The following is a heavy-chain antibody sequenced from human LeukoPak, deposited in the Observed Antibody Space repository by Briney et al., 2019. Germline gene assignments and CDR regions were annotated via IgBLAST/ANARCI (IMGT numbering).Heavy chain of an antibody. CDR1: GFTFSSYG. Sequence: GRSLRLSCAASGFTFSSYGMHWVRQAPGKGLEWVAVIWYDGSNKYYADSVKGRFTISRDNSKNTLYLQMNSLRAEDTAVYYCARERGVRGVITNWSDPWGQGTLVTVSS. V-gene: IGHV3-33*01. J-gene: IGHJ5*02. CDR2: IWYDGSNK. D-gene: IGHD3-10*01. CDR3: ARERGVRGVITNWSDP.